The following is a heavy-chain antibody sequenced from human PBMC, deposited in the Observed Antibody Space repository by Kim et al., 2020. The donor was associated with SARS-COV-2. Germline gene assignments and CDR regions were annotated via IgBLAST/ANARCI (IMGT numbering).Heavy chain of an antibody. Sequence: SETLSLTCTVSGGSISSSSYYWGWIRQPPGKGLEWIGSIYYSGSTYYNPSLKSRVTISVDTSKNQFSLKLSSVTAADTAVYYCARQVTVTTWYFDYWGQGTLVTVSS. D-gene: IGHD4-17*01. CDR1: GGSISSSSYY. J-gene: IGHJ4*02. CDR2: IYYSGST. V-gene: IGHV4-39*01. CDR3: ARQVTVTTWYFDY.